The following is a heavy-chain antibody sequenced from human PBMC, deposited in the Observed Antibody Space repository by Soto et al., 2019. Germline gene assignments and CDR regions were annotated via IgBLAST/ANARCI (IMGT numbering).Heavy chain of an antibody. CDR1: GYTFTSYD. CDR3: AREKLDDFDY. J-gene: IGHJ4*02. D-gene: IGHD3-3*01. Sequence: QVQLVQSGAEVKKPGASVKVSCKASGYTFTSYDITWVRQATGQGLEWMGWMNPNSGNTGYAQQFQGTVTMTRTISMSTASMELSRLRSADTAVYYCAREKLDDFDYWGQGTLVTVSS. V-gene: IGHV1-8*01. CDR2: MNPNSGNT.